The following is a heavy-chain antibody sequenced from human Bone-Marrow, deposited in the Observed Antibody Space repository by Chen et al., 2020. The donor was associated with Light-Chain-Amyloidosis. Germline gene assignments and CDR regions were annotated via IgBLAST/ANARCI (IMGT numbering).Heavy chain of an antibody. J-gene: IGHJ4*02. D-gene: IGHD3-3*01. CDR2: IYYSGSS. CDR1: GGSISSGDYY. CDR3: ARGDYDLGYFDY. Sequence: QVQLQVSGPGLVKPSQTLSLTCTVSGGSISSGDYYWSWIRQPQGKGLEWIGYIYYSGSSHFNPSLKSRVTMSLDTSKNQFSLKLNSVTAADTAVFYCARGDYDLGYFDYWGQGMLVTVSS. V-gene: IGHV4-30-4*01.